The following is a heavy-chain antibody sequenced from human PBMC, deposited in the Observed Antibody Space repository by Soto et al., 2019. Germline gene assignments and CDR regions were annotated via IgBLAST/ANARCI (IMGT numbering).Heavy chain of an antibody. J-gene: IGHJ3*02. Sequence: ASEKVSCRASGYTFGGFYIHWMRQAPGQGLEWVGSINSNSGATTYAQKFQDSVAMTRDTSVSTAYMDLNRLTSDDTAIYYCAIIMTHSDSFDIWGQGTMVTF. CDR1: GYTFGGFY. D-gene: IGHD3-16*01. CDR3: AIIMTHSDSFDI. V-gene: IGHV1-2*04. CDR2: INSNSGAT.